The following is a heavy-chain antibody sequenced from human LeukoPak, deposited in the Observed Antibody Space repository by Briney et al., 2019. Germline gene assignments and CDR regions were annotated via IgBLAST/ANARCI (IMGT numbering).Heavy chain of an antibody. CDR2: IIPIFGTA. J-gene: IGHJ4*02. D-gene: IGHD3-22*01. V-gene: IGHV1-69*05. CDR1: GGTFSSYA. Sequence: SVKVSCKASGGTFSSYAISWVRQAPGQGLEWMGRIIPIFGTANYAQKFQGRVTITTDESTSTAYMELSSLRSEDTAVYYCTSPLRGTYYYDSSGYYDWGQGTLVTVSS. CDR3: TSPLRGTYYYDSSGYYD.